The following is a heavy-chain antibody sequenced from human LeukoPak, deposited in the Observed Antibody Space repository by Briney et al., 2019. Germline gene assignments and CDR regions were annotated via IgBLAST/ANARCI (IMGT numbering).Heavy chain of an antibody. D-gene: IGHD3-10*01. Sequence: KPGGSLRLSCAASGFIFSDYYMNWLRQAQGKGLEWLSYISTTATTIHYADSVKGRFTISRDNAKNSLYLQMNSLTVDDTAVYYCARWYYYGSYTIDVWGQGTTVTVSS. CDR3: ARWYYYGSYTIDV. V-gene: IGHV3-11*01. CDR1: GFIFSDYY. CDR2: ISTTATTI. J-gene: IGHJ6*02.